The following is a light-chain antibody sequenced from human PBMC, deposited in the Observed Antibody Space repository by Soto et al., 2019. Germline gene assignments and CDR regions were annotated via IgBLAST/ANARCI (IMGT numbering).Light chain of an antibody. J-gene: IGLJ1*01. Sequence: QSVLTQPASVSGSPGQSITISRTGTSSDVGGYDYVSWYQLHPGKAPKLMVFEVSNRPSGVSYRFSGSKSGNTASLTISGLQAEDEADYFCSSYSISTAYLFGTRTKVTVL. CDR3: SSYSISTAYL. V-gene: IGLV2-14*01. CDR2: EVS. CDR1: SSDVGGYDY.